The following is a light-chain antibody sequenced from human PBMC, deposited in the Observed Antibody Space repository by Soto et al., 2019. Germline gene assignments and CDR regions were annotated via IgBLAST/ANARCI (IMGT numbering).Light chain of an antibody. CDR3: RQYGSSPRT. V-gene: IGKV3-20*01. CDR2: RAS. Sequence: IGLTQSPGTLSLSPGERATLSCRASQSVSSSYLAWYQQKPGQARRLLIYRASSRATGIPDRLSGSGSGTDFSLTISRLEPADFAVYYCRQYGSSPRTFGQGTKVDI. CDR1: QSVSSSY. J-gene: IGKJ1*01.